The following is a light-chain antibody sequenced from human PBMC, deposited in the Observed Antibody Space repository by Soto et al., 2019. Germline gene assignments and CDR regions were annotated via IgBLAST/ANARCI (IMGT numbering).Light chain of an antibody. CDR2: DAS. CDR1: QSISSW. J-gene: IGKJ1*01. Sequence: DIQMTQSPSTLSASVGDRVTITCRASQSISSWLAWYQQKPGKAPKLLIYDASSLESGDPSRFSGSGSGTEFTTTISSPQPDDFATYYCQQYNSYSPLTFGQGTKVEIK. V-gene: IGKV1-5*01. CDR3: QQYNSYSPLT.